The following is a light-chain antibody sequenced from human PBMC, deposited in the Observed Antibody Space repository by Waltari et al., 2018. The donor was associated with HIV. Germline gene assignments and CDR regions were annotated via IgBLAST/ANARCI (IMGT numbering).Light chain of an antibody. CDR3: SSYTTRSTPDPNWV. CDR1: SSDVGGYNY. V-gene: IGLV2-14*01. Sequence: QSALTLPASVSGSPGQSITISCTGTSSDVGGYNYVSWYQQHPGKAPKLMIFEVSNRPSGVSNRFSGSKSVNTASLTISGLQAEDEADYYCSSYTTRSTPDPNWVFGGGTKLTVL. J-gene: IGLJ3*02. CDR2: EVS.